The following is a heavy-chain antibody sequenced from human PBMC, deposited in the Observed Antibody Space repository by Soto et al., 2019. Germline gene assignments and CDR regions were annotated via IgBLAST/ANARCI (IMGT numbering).Heavy chain of an antibody. CDR2: IYYSGST. V-gene: IGHV4-59*01. CDR3: ARVEGYSGYGNNWFDP. J-gene: IGHJ5*02. D-gene: IGHD5-12*01. Sequence: TSETLSLTCTVSGGSISSYYWSWIRQPPGKGLEWIGYIYYSGSTNYNPSLKSRVTISVDTSKNQFSLKLSSVTAADTAVYYCARVEGYSGYGNNWFDPWGQGTLVTVSS. CDR1: GGSISSYY.